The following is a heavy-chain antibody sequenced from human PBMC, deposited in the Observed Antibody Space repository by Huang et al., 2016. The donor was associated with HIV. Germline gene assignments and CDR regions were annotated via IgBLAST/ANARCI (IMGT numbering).Heavy chain of an antibody. J-gene: IGHJ3*02. Sequence: QVRLHQWGTGLVRPSETLSLTCAVYGGPLSGHYWSWVRLPPGGSLEWRGEVNYRGSANYNPSLKSRLSMSIDTSKKQFSLKLGSVTAADTALYYCARSLMGEDPFDIWGQGTLVTVSS. CDR2: VNYRGSA. V-gene: IGHV4-34*01. CDR3: ARSLMGEDPFDI. CDR1: GGPLSGHY. D-gene: IGHD3-16*01.